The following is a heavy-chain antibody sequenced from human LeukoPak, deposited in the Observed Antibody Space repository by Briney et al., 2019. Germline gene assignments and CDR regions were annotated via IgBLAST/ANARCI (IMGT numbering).Heavy chain of an antibody. Sequence: PGGSLRLSCAASGFTFSSYSVNWVRQAPGKGLEWVSSISSSGSNIHYADSVKGRFIISRDSAENSLYLQMTSLRAEDTAMYYCARGYSSGPDYWGQGTLVTVSS. CDR1: GFTFSSYS. V-gene: IGHV3-21*01. J-gene: IGHJ4*02. D-gene: IGHD6-19*01. CDR2: ISSSGSNI. CDR3: ARGYSSGPDY.